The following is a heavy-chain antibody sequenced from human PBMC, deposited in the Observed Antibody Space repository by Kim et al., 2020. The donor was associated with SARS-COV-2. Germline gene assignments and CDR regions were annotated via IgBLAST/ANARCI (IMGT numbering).Heavy chain of an antibody. V-gene: IGHV4-39*01. Sequence: SETLSLICTVSGGSISSSSYYWGWIRQPPGKGLEWIGSIYYSGSTYYNPSLKSRVTISVDTSKNQFSLKLSSVTAADTAVYYCARLSVTALFDYWGQGTLVTVSS. CDR3: ARLSVTALFDY. CDR1: GGSISSSSYY. CDR2: IYYSGST. D-gene: IGHD2-21*02. J-gene: IGHJ4*02.